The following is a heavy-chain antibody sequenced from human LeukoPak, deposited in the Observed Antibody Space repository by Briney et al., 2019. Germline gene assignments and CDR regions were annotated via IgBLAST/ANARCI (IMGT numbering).Heavy chain of an antibody. CDR2: ISTSSSYI. Sequence: GGSLRLSCAASGFTFSSYEMNWVRQAPGKGLEWVSSISTSSSYINYADSVKGRFTISRDNAKKSLYLQMNSLRAEDTAVYYCARVYQGVSLFDGIDYWGQGTLVTVSS. CDR1: GFTFSSYE. V-gene: IGHV3-21*01. CDR3: ARVYQGVSLFDGIDY. J-gene: IGHJ4*02. D-gene: IGHD3-10*01.